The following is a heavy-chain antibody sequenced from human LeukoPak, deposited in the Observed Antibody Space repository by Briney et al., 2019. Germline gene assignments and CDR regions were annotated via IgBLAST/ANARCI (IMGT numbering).Heavy chain of an antibody. J-gene: IGHJ5*02. CDR2: IYPGDSDT. D-gene: IGHD6-13*01. Sequence: GESLKISCKGSGYSFTSYWIGWVRQMPGKGLEWMGIIYPGDSDTRYSPSFQGQVTISADKSISIAYLQWSSLQASDTAMYYCARHNIPSAISAADPWGQGTLVTVSS. CDR1: GYSFTSYW. CDR3: ARHNIPSAISAADP. V-gene: IGHV5-51*01.